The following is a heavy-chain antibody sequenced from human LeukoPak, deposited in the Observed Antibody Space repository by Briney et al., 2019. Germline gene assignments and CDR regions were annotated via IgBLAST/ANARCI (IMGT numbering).Heavy chain of an antibody. V-gene: IGHV1-46*01. Sequence: GASVKVSCKASGYTFTSYYMHWVRQAPGQGLEWMGIINPSGGSTSYAQKFQGRVTMTRDTSTSTVYMELSSLRSEDTAVYYCARDPESYRDHEYYFDYWGQGTLLTVSS. CDR2: INPSGGST. D-gene: IGHD1-14*01. CDR1: GYTFTSYY. CDR3: ARDPESYRDHEYYFDY. J-gene: IGHJ4*02.